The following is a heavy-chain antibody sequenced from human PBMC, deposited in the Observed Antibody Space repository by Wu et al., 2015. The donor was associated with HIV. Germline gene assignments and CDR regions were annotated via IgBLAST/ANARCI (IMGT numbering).Heavy chain of an antibody. Sequence: QVQLVQSGAEVQKPGSSVKVSCKASGGTFSSYGISWVRQAPGQGLEWMGRIIPVFGTSITAQSFQGRVTITADEVTNTAYMELSSLRSEDTAVYYCARVPPIATAGFSHYYFDQWGQGTVVTVSA. V-gene: IGHV1-69*13. CDR1: GGTFSSYG. CDR3: ARVPPIATAGFSHYYFDQ. CDR2: IIPVFGTS. D-gene: IGHD6-25*01. J-gene: IGHJ4*02.